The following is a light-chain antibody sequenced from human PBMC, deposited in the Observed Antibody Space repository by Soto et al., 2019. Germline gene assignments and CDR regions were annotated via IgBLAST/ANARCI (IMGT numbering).Light chain of an antibody. J-gene: IGLJ1*01. CDR1: NSDVGSSVY. CDR2: EVN. V-gene: IGLV2-14*01. Sequence: QSALTQPASVSGSPGQSISFSCAGSNSDVGSSVYVSWYRQHPGKAPQLIIYEVNKRPSGVSNRFSGSKSGNTASLTISGLQAEDEADYYCSSYTTSAPYVFGIGTKVTVL. CDR3: SSYTTSAPYV.